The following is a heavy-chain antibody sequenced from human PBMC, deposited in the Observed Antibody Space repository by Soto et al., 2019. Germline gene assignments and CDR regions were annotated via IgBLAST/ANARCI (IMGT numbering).Heavy chain of an antibody. CDR3: AKNIARGHWYFDL. D-gene: IGHD3-10*01. J-gene: IGHJ2*01. CDR1: GIAFSGCG. V-gene: IGHV3-30*18. CDR2: ISSDGSQK. Sequence: QVQLVESGGGVVQPGKSLRLSCAASGIAFSGCGMFWVRQTPSKGLEWVAAISSDGSQKYYADSVKGRFTISRDNSKNTLYVQMNGLTTEDTAVYYWAKNIARGHWYFDLWGRGTLVTVSS.